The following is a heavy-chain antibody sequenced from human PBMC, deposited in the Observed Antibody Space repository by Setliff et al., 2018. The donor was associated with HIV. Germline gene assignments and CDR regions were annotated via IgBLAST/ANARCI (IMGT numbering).Heavy chain of an antibody. CDR3: AKSETILTDYSYYSYYLDV. J-gene: IGHJ6*03. CDR1: GGSLNNHF. Sequence: PSETLSLTCAVYGGSLNNHFWTWIRQAPGKGLEWIAEINHSGDSNYSPSLKSRVTMSVDTSKNQFSLKLSSVTAADTAAYYCAKSETILTDYSYYSYYLDVWGEGTTVTVSS. D-gene: IGHD3-9*01. CDR2: INHSGDS. V-gene: IGHV4-34*01.